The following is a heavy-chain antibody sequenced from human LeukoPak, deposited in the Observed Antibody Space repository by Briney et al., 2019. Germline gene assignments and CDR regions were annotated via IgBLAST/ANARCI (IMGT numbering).Heavy chain of an antibody. CDR2: IYYSGST. Sequence: PSETLSLTCTVSGGSISSGDSYWSWIRQPPGKGLEWIGYIYYSGSTYYNPSLKSRVTISVDTSKNQFSLKLSSVTAADTAVYYCARDQGVAVAVGMALGGFDIWGQGTMVTVSS. CDR3: ARDQGVAVAVGMALGGFDI. CDR1: GGSISSGDSY. J-gene: IGHJ3*02. D-gene: IGHD6-19*01. V-gene: IGHV4-30-4*08.